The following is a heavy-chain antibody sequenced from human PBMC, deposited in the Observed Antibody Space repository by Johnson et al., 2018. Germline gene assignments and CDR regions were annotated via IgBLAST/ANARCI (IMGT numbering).Heavy chain of an antibody. V-gene: IGHV4-4*02. Sequence: QVQLQESGPGLVKPSGTLSLNCAVSGGSISSSNWWSWVRLPPGEGLEWIGEIYHSGSTNYNPSLKSRVTISVDKSKNQFSLKLSSVTAADMAVYYCARVINWGQDAVDIWGQGTMVTVSS. CDR2: IYHSGST. J-gene: IGHJ3*02. CDR1: GGSISSSNW. CDR3: ARVINWGQDAVDI. D-gene: IGHD7-27*01.